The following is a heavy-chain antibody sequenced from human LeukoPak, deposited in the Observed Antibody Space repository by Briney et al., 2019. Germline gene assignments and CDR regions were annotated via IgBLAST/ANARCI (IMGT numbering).Heavy chain of an antibody. Sequence: GGSLRLSCAASGFTFDDYGMSWVRQAPGKGLEWVSGINWNGGSTGHADSVKGRFTISRDNAKNSLYLQMNSLRAEDTALYHCARARMRSGSYYRLDYYYGMDVWGQGTTVTVSS. CDR2: INWNGGST. CDR1: GFTFDDYG. J-gene: IGHJ6*02. CDR3: ARARMRSGSYYRLDYYYGMDV. D-gene: IGHD3-10*01. V-gene: IGHV3-20*01.